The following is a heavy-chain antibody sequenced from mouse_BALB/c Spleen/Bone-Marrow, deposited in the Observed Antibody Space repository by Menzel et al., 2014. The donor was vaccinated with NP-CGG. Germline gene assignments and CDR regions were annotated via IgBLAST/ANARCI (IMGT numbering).Heavy chain of an antibody. V-gene: IGHV5-9*03. CDR1: GFTFSSYT. D-gene: IGHD1-1*01. Sequence: EVKLMESGGGLVKPGGSLKLSCAASGFTFSSYTMSWVRRTPEKRLEWVATISSGGGNAYYPDSVKGRFTISRDNAKNNLYLQMSSLRSEDTALYYCARYPSYYYGYAMDYWGQGTSVTVSS. CDR3: ARYPSYYYGYAMDY. J-gene: IGHJ4*01. CDR2: ISSGGGNA.